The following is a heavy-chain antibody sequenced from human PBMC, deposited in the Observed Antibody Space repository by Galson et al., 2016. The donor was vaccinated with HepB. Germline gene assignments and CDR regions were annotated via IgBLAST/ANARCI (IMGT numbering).Heavy chain of an antibody. CDR1: GASVTSGAYY. J-gene: IGHJ6*04. Sequence: PLSLTCTVSGASVTSGAYYLTWIRQPAGKGLEWIGRIYTSGTTYHHPPLKSRVAISIDTSKNQFSLTLSSVTAADTAVYYCARDRHISLSGNRGGYYYYAMYVWGKGTTVTVSS. CDR2: IYTSGTT. D-gene: IGHD2-21*01. V-gene: IGHV4-61*02. CDR3: ARDRHISLSGNRGGYYYYAMYV.